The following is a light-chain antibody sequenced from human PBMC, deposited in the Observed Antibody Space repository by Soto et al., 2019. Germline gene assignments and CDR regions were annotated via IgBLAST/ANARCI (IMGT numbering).Light chain of an antibody. CDR2: EVS. CDR1: SSDVGGYNY. CDR3: SSYTSGSTPYV. J-gene: IGLJ1*01. Sequence: QSVLTQPASVSGSPGQSITISCTGTSSDVGGYNYVSWYQQHPGKAPKLMIYEVSNRPSGVSNRFSGSKSGNTASLTISGLQADDEADYYCSSYTSGSTPYVFGTGTKVTVL. V-gene: IGLV2-14*01.